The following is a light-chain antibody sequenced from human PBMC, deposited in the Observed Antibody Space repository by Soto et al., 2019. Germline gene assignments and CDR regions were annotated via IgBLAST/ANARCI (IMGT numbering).Light chain of an antibody. CDR1: QSISSY. CDR3: QQSYSTPRT. Sequence: DIQMTQSPSSLSASVGDRVTITCRASQSISSYLNWYQQKPGKAPKLLIYAASSLQSGVPSRFSGSGSGTDFTLTISSLQPEDFATYYCQQSYSTPRTFRGGTKVEIK. V-gene: IGKV1-39*01. CDR2: AAS. J-gene: IGKJ4*01.